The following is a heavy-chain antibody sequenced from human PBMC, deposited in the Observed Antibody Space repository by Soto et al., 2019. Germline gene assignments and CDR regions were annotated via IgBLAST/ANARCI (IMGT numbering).Heavy chain of an antibody. V-gene: IGHV1-2*02. D-gene: IGHD3-10*01. CDR3: ARGPYYYGSGSYFSLDY. Sequence: ASVKVSCKASGYTFTGYYMHWLRQSPGQGLEWMGWINPNSGGTNYAQKFQGRVTMTRDTSISTAYMELSRLRSDDTAVYYCARGPYYYGSGSYFSLDYWGQGTLVTVSS. CDR2: INPNSGGT. CDR1: GYTFTGYY. J-gene: IGHJ4*02.